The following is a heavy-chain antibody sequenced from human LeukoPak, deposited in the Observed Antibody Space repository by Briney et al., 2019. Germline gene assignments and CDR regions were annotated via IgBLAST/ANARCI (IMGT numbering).Heavy chain of an antibody. D-gene: IGHD3-3*01. CDR1: GYTFTSYG. Sequence: ASVKVSCKASGYTFTSYGISWVRRAPGQGLEWMGWISAYNGNTNYAQKLQGRVTMTTDTSTSTAYMELRSLRSDDTAVYYCAREVNDFWSGYYTGLTLYYYYGMDVWGQGTTVTVSS. V-gene: IGHV1-18*01. CDR3: AREVNDFWSGYYTGLTLYYYYGMDV. J-gene: IGHJ6*02. CDR2: ISAYNGNT.